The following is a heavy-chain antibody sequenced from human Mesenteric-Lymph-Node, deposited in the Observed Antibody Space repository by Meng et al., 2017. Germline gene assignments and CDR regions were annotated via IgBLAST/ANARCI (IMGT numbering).Heavy chain of an antibody. CDR3: AMTTTVTTYDYYGMDV. Sequence: ASVKVSCKASGYSFTAYYLNWVRQAPGQGLEWVGWINPNSGGTNYAQKFQGRVTMTRDTSTSTVYMELSSLRSEDTAVYYCAMTTTVTTYDYYGMDVWGQGTTVTVSS. CDR2: INPNSGGT. V-gene: IGHV1-2*02. J-gene: IGHJ6*02. D-gene: IGHD4-11*01. CDR1: GYSFTAYY.